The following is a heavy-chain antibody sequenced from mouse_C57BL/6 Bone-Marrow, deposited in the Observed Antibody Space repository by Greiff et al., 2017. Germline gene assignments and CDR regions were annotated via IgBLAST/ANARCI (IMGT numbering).Heavy chain of an antibody. CDR1: GFNIKDYY. Sequence: VQLQQPGAELVKPGASVKLSCTASGFNIKDYYMPWVKQRTEQGLEWIGRIDPEDGETKYAPKFQGKATITADTSSNTAYLQLSSLTSEDTAVYYCAKDYGSRVEFDYWDQGTTLTVSS. D-gene: IGHD1-1*01. J-gene: IGHJ2*01. CDR3: AKDYGSRVEFDY. CDR2: IDPEDGET. V-gene: IGHV14-2*01.